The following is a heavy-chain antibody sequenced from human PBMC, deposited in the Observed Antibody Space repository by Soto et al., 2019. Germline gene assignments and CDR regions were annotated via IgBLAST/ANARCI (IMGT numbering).Heavy chain of an antibody. CDR2: ISYDGSNK. J-gene: IGHJ6*02. V-gene: IGHV3-30*18. D-gene: IGHD2-15*01. CDR1: GFPFSSYG. Sequence: GGSLRLSCAASGFPFSSYGMHWVRQAPGKGLEWVAVISYDGSNKYYADSVKGRFTISRDNSKNTLYLQMNSLRAEDTAVYYCAKDQDIVGGMDVWGQGTTVTVSS. CDR3: AKDQDIVGGMDV.